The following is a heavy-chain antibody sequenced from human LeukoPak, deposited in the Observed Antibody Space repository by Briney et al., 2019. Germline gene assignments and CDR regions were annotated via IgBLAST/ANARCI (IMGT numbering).Heavy chain of an antibody. V-gene: IGHV3-53*01. CDR1: GFTFSSYS. J-gene: IGHJ4*02. D-gene: IGHD3-10*01. CDR2: IYSGGST. Sequence: GGSLRLSCAASGFTFSSYSMNWVRQAPGKGLEWVSVIYSGGSTYYADSVKGRFTISRDNSKNTLYLQMNSLRAEDTAVYYCASMVRGVIDYWGQGTLVTVSS. CDR3: ASMVRGVIDY.